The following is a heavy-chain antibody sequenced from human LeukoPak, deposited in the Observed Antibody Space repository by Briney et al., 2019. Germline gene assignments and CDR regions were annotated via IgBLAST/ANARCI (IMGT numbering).Heavy chain of an antibody. CDR3: ARDRTGGPLFDY. CDR1: GGSFSGYY. V-gene: IGHV4-34*01. Sequence: SETLSLTCAVYGGSFSGYYWSWIRQPPGKGLEWIGEINHSGSTNYNPSLKSRVTISVDTSKNQFSLKLSSVTAADTAVYYCARDRTGGPLFDYWGQGTLVTVSS. CDR2: INHSGST. J-gene: IGHJ4*02. D-gene: IGHD4-23*01.